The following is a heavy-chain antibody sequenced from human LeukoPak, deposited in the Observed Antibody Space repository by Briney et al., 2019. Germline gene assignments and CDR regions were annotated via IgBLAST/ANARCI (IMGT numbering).Heavy chain of an antibody. D-gene: IGHD3-22*01. J-gene: IGHJ4*02. CDR2: ISAYNGYT. V-gene: IGHV1-18*01. Sequence: GASVKVSCKASGYTFANYGIIWVRQAPGQGLEWMGWISAYNGYTNYAQNLQGRVTMTTDTSTSTAYMELRSLRSNDTAVYFCARGFPPRRNDGGSGYYSYPFDSWGQGTLVTVSS. CDR1: GYTFANYG. CDR3: ARGFPPRRNDGGSGYYSYPFDS.